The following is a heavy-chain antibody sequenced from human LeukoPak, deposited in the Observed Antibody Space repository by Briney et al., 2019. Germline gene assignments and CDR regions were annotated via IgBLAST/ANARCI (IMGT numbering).Heavy chain of an antibody. V-gene: IGHV1-2*02. Sequence: ASVKVSCKASGYTFTGYYMHWVRQAPGQGLEWMGWINPNSGGTNYAQKFQGRVAMTRDTSISTAYMELSRLRSDDTAVYYCARSNTVTTFYFDYWGQGTLVTVSS. CDR3: ARSNTVTTFYFDY. CDR1: GYTFTGYY. D-gene: IGHD4-17*01. J-gene: IGHJ4*02. CDR2: INPNSGGT.